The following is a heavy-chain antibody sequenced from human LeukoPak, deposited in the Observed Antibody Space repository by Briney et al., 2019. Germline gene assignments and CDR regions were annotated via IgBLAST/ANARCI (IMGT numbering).Heavy chain of an antibody. D-gene: IGHD3-9*01. Sequence: SETLSLTCTVSGGSISSGSYYWSWIRQPPGKGLEWIGYIYYSGSTNYNPSLKSRVTISVDTSKNQFSLKLSSVTAADTAVYYCARQVSHYDILTGYSFDYWGQGILVTVSS. CDR2: IYYSGST. J-gene: IGHJ4*02. V-gene: IGHV4-61*01. CDR3: ARQVSHYDILTGYSFDY. CDR1: GGSISSGSYY.